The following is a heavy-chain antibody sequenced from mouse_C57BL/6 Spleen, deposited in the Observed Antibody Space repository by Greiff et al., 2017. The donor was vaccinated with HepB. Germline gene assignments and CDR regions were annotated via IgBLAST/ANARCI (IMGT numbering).Heavy chain of an antibody. Sequence: VQLQQSGPELVKPGASVKISCKASGYTFTDYYMNWVKQSHGKSLEWIGDINPNNGGTSYNQKFKGKATLTVDKSSSTAYMELRSLTSEDSAVYYCARYPLGYSWFAYWGQGTLVTVSA. V-gene: IGHV1-26*01. CDR3: ARYPLGYSWFAY. D-gene: IGHD3-1*01. CDR2: INPNNGGT. J-gene: IGHJ3*01. CDR1: GYTFTDYY.